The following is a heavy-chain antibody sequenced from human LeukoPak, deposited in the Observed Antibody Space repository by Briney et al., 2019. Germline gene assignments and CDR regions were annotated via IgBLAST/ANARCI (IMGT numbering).Heavy chain of an antibody. CDR1: GFTFSSYE. Sequence: PGGSLRLSCAASGFTFSSYEMNWVRQAPGKGLEWVSYISSSGSTIYYADSVKGRFTISRDNAKNSPYLQMNSLRAEDTAVYYCARKADAFDIWGQGTMVTVSS. CDR2: ISSSGSTI. V-gene: IGHV3-48*03. CDR3: ARKADAFDI. J-gene: IGHJ3*02.